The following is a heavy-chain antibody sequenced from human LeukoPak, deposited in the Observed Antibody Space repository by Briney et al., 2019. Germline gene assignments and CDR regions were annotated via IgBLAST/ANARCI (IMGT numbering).Heavy chain of an antibody. J-gene: IGHJ5*01. CDR1: GFTFSSYA. Sequence: PGGSLRLSCAASGFTFSSYAVSWVRQAPGKGLEWVSAISGTGVVTYYAESVKGRFTISRDNSKNTVYLHMNSLKAEDTAVYYCARGLTTTGFDSWSQGTLVTVSS. V-gene: IGHV3-23*01. CDR2: ISGTGVVT. CDR3: ARGLTTTGFDS. D-gene: IGHD4-17*01.